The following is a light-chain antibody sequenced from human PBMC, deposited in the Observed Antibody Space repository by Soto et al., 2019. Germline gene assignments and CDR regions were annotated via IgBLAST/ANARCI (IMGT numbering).Light chain of an antibody. V-gene: IGLV8-61*01. Sequence: QAVVTQEPSFSVSPGGTVTLTCGLSSGSVSTTYHPSWYQQTPGQAPRTLIYATNSRSPGVPDRFSGSILGNKAALTITGAQADDESDYYCVIYINGARLFGGGTKLTVL. CDR3: VIYINGARL. CDR1: SGSVSTTYH. J-gene: IGLJ3*02. CDR2: ATN.